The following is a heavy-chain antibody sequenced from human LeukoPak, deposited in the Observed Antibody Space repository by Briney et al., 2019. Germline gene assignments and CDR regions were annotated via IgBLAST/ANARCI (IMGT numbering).Heavy chain of an antibody. CDR3: ARSRVDYYGSGSYPDY. V-gene: IGHV4-59*08. D-gene: IGHD3-10*01. CDR2: IYYIGST. J-gene: IGHJ4*02. CDR1: GGSISSYY. Sequence: SETLSLTCTVSGGSISSYYWSWIRQPPGKGLEWIGYIYYIGSTNYNPSLKSRVTISVDTSKNQFSLKLSSVTAADTAVYYCARSRVDYYGSGSYPDYWGQGTLVTVSS.